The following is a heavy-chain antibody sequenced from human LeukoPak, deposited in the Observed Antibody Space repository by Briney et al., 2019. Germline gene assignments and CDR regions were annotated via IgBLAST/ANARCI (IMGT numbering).Heavy chain of an antibody. Sequence: GTSVKVSCKASGFTFTSSPLQWVRQPRGQRLEWIGWIVVGSGNTNYAQNFQERVTITRDMSTNTAYMELGSLRSEDTAVYYCATGSGWYSPDYWGQGTLVTVSS. CDR3: ATGSGWYSPDY. CDR1: GFTFTSSP. CDR2: IVVGSGNT. J-gene: IGHJ4*02. V-gene: IGHV1-58*01. D-gene: IGHD6-19*01.